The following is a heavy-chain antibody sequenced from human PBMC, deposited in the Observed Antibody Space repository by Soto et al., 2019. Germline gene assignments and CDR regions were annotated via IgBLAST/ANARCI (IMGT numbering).Heavy chain of an antibody. CDR1: GFTFSNYN. CDR3: VRESYPAKAFDI. CDR2: IRSRSIDM. D-gene: IGHD2-2*01. V-gene: IGHV3-21*01. J-gene: IGHJ3*02. Sequence: EVQLVESGGGLVKPGESLRLSCAASGFTFSNYNINWVRQAPGKGLEWVSSIRSRSIDMYYADSVKGRFTISRDDAKNSLSLQMNGLRAEDTAVHFCVRESYPAKAFDIWGQGTMVTVSS.